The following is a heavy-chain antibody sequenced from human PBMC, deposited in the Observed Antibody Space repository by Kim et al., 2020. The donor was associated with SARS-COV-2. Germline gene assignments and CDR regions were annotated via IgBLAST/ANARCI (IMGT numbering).Heavy chain of an antibody. CDR3: AGTEVTASTFDY. Sequence: SETLSLTCTVSGGSISSGGYYWSWIRQHPGKGLEWIGYIYYSGSTYYNPSLKSRVTISVDTSKNQFSLKLSSVTAADTAVYYCAGTEVTASTFDYWGPGTLVTVSS. CDR1: GGSISSGGYY. J-gene: IGHJ4*02. CDR2: IYYSGST. D-gene: IGHD2-21*02. V-gene: IGHV4-31*03.